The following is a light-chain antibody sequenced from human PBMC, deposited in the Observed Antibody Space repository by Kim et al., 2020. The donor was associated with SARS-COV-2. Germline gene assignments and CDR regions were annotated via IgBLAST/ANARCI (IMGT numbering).Light chain of an antibody. V-gene: IGKV1-17*03. Sequence: ASLGDSVSITGRASQGISNYLAWFQQKPGKVPKRLIYVASNLQSGVPSRFSGSGSGTEFTLTISSLQPEDFAIYSCLQYNDYPRTFGQGTKVDIK. CDR2: VAS. J-gene: IGKJ1*01. CDR3: LQYNDYPRT. CDR1: QGISNY.